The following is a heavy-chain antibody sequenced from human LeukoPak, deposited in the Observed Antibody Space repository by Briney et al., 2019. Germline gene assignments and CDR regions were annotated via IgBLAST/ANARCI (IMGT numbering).Heavy chain of an antibody. D-gene: IGHD2-15*01. J-gene: IGHJ3*02. CDR3: ARESQFYCSGGSCYGEDAFDI. Sequence: GESLKISCKGSGYSFTSHWIGWVRQMPGKGLEWMGIIYPGDSDTRYSPSFQGQVTISADKSISTAYLQWSSLKASDTAMYYCARESQFYCSGGSCYGEDAFDIWGQGTMVTVSS. CDR1: GYSFTSHW. V-gene: IGHV5-51*01. CDR2: IYPGDSDT.